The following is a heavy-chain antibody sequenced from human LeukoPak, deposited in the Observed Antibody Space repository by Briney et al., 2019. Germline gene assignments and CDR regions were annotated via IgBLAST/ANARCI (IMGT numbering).Heavy chain of an antibody. V-gene: IGHV4-59*01. CDR2: VYYTGST. D-gene: IGHD4-17*01. J-gene: IGHJ5*01. CDR3: ARDNSNLDYGDYVFDF. CDR1: GGSIGTYY. Sequence: KASETLSLTCTVSGGSIGTYYWSWLRRPPGKGLEWIGYVYYTGSTNYNPSLKRRVTISVDTSKNQFSLRLNSVTAADTAIYYCARDNSNLDYGDYVFDFWGPGTLVTVSS.